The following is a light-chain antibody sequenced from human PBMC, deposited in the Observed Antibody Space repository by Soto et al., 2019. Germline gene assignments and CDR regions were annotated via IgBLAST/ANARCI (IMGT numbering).Light chain of an antibody. CDR2: EVS. CDR3: SSYTSSSTPL. J-gene: IGLJ2*01. Sequence: QSVLTQPPSASGSPGQSVTISCTGTSSDVGGYNYVSWYQQHPGKAPKLMIYEVSNRPSGVSNRFSGSKSGNTASLTISGLQAEDEADYYCSSYTSSSTPLFGGGTKLTVL. CDR1: SSDVGGYNY. V-gene: IGLV2-14*01.